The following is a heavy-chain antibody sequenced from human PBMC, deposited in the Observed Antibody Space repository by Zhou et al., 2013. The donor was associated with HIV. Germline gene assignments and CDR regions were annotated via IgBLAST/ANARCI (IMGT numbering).Heavy chain of an antibody. CDR3: ARVPGTTGTTIRYYYYMDV. J-gene: IGHJ6*03. V-gene: IGHV1-46*01. Sequence: QVQLVQSGAEVQKPGASVKVSCKASGYTFTSYYLHWVRQAPGQGLEWMGIINPFGGSTSYAQKFQGRVTMTRDTSTSTVYMELSSLRFEDTAVYYCARVPGTTGTTIRYYYYMDVWGKGTTVTVSS. CDR1: GYTFTSYY. D-gene: IGHD1-1*01. CDR2: INPFGGST.